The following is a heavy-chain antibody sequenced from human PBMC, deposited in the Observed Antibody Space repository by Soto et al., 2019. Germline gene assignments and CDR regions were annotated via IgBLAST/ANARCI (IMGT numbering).Heavy chain of an antibody. CDR1: GFSLRTSGVG. D-gene: IGHD4-17*01. Sequence: QITLKESGPPLVKPTQTLTLTCTFSGFSLRTSGVGVGWIRQPPGKALEWLALIYWDDGKRYSPSLKRRLTITKDTSKNQVVLRMTNMDPVDTATYYCAHLTTGGFYFDYWGQGTLVTVSS. CDR2: IYWDDGK. V-gene: IGHV2-5*02. CDR3: AHLTTGGFYFDY. J-gene: IGHJ4*02.